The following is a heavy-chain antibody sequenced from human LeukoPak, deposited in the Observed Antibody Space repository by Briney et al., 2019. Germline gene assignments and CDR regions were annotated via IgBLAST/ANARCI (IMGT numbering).Heavy chain of an antibody. CDR1: GFTFSSYG. CDR2: MSYDGSNK. Sequence: PGGSLRLSCAASGFTFSSYGMHWVGQAPGKGLEWVAVMSYDGSNKYYADSVKGRFTISRDNSKNTLYLQMSSLRAEDTAVYYCAKWDSTWHFQHWGQGTLVTVSS. V-gene: IGHV3-30*18. J-gene: IGHJ1*01. CDR3: AKWDSTWHFQH. D-gene: IGHD6-13*01.